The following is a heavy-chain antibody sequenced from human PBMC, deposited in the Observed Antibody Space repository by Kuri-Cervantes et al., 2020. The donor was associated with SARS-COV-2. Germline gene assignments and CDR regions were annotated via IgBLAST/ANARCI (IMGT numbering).Heavy chain of an antibody. D-gene: IGHD2-21*01. CDR1: GFTFSSYS. Sequence: GESLKISCAASGFTFSSYSMNWVRQAPGKGLEWVSYISSSSSTTYYADSVKGRFTISRDNSQNTLHLQMKSLRDEDTAIYYCATDRAGVHDFWGQGTLVTVSS. V-gene: IGHV3-48*02. CDR3: ATDRAGVHDF. J-gene: IGHJ4*02. CDR2: ISSSSSTT.